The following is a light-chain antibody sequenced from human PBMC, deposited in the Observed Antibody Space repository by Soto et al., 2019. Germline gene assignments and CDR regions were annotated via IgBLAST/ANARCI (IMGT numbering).Light chain of an antibody. CDR3: QQYNSYSPP. CDR2: KAS. CDR1: QSISTW. V-gene: IGKV1-5*03. Sequence: DIQMTQSPSTLSASVGDRVTITCRASQSISTWLAWYQQEPGKAPKLLIHKASSLQSGVPSRFSGSGSGTDFTLTISCLHPDDFATYYCQQYNSYSPPFGQGTRVEIK. J-gene: IGKJ1*01.